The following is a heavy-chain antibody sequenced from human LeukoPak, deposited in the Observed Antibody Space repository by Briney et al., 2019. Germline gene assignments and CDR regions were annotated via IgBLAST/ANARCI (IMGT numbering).Heavy chain of an antibody. V-gene: IGHV3-23*01. CDR2: ISGSGGST. Sequence: GGSLRLSCAASGFTFNSYAMSWVRQAPGKGLEWVSAISGSGGSTYYADSVKGRFTISRDNSKNTLYLQMNTLRAEDTAVYFCAKDYGSGTYYNYYYYMDVWGKGTTVTVSS. D-gene: IGHD1-26*01. CDR1: GFTFNSYA. J-gene: IGHJ6*03. CDR3: AKDYGSGTYYNYYYYMDV.